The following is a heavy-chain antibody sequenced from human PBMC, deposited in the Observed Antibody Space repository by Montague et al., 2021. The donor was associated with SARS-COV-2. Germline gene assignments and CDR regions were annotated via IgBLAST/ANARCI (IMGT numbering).Heavy chain of an antibody. V-gene: IGHV4-61*05. Sequence: SETLSLTCTVSGGSIRSTTFYWGWIRQPPGKGLEWIGYIYERDTTYYNPSLKSRLAISLDTPNNQFSLKITSLIVADTAIYYCVTPGKTAVPGQFDYWGPGILVTVSS. D-gene: IGHD1-14*01. CDR3: VTPGKTAVPGQFDY. CDR1: GGSIRSTTFY. CDR2: IYERDTT. J-gene: IGHJ4*02.